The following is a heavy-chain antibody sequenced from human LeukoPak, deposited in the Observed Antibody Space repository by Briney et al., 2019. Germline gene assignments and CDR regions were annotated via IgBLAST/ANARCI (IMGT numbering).Heavy chain of an antibody. CDR1: GGSISSYH. CDR2: IYYSGST. V-gene: IGHV4-59*01. CDR3: ARDGVDSYGSYYYYGMDV. D-gene: IGHD5-18*01. Sequence: SETLSLTCTVSGGSISSYHWSWIRQPPGKGLEWIGYIYYSGSTNYNPSLKSRVTISVDTSKNQFSLKLSSVTAADTAVYYCARDGVDSYGSYYYYGMDVWGQGTTVTVSS. J-gene: IGHJ6*02.